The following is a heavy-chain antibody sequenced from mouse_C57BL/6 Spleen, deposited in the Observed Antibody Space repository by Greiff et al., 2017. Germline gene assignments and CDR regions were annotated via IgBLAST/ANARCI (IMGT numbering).Heavy chain of an antibody. Sequence: QVQLKESGAELARPGASVKMSCKASGYTFTSYTMHWVQQRPGQGLEWIGYINPSSGYTKYNQKFKDKVTLTANKSASTAYMQLSSLTSEDSAVYYCANFYYGRGSDFDYWGQGTTLTVSS. V-gene: IGHV1-4*01. D-gene: IGHD1-1*01. CDR3: ANFYYGRGSDFDY. CDR1: GYTFTSYT. J-gene: IGHJ2*01. CDR2: INPSSGYT.